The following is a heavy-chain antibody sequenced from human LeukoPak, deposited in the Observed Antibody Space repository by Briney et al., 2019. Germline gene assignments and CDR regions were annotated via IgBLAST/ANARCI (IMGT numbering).Heavy chain of an antibody. V-gene: IGHV3-NL1*01. Sequence: GGSLRLSCAASGFTFSSYGMHWVRQAPGKGLEWVSLIYSGVRTYYADSVEGRFTISRDNSKNTLYLQMNSLRAEDMAVYYCARDLGGTTGEGAFDIWGQGTMVTVSS. CDR3: ARDLGGTTGEGAFDI. CDR2: IYSGVRT. D-gene: IGHD3-16*01. CDR1: GFTFSSYG. J-gene: IGHJ3*02.